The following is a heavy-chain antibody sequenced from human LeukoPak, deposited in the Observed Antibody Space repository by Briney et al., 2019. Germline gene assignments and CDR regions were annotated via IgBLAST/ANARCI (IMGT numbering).Heavy chain of an antibody. J-gene: IGHJ4*02. Sequence: PSQTLSLTCTVSGGSISNGAYYWSWIRQHPGKGLEWIGSIHYSGSTYNNPSLKSRVTISVDTSKNQFSLNLNSVTAADTAVYSCARHGYGDYGPFDYWGQGTLVTVSS. CDR3: ARHGYGDYGPFDY. CDR2: IHYSGST. V-gene: IGHV4-30-2*03. CDR1: GGSISNGAYY. D-gene: IGHD4-17*01.